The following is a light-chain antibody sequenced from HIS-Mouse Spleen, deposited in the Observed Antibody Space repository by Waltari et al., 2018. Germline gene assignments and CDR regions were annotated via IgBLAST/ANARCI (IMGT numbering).Light chain of an antibody. CDR2: STT. J-gene: IGLJ3*02. CDR1: TGAVTSGYY. CDR3: RLYYGGARV. Sequence: QTVVTQEPSLTVSPGGTVTLTCASSTGAVTSGYYPYGFQLKPGQAPRARIYSTTNKHSWTPARFSGSLVGGKAALRLSGVRPEDEAEYYCRLYYGGARVFGGGTKLTVL. V-gene: IGLV7-43*01.